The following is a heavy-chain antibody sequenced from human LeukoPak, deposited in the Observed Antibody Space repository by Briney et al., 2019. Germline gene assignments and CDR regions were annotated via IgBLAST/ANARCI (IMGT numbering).Heavy chain of an antibody. J-gene: IGHJ4*02. Sequence: GGSLRLSCAASGFTFSSYEMNWVRQAPGKGLEWVSYISSSGSTIYYADSVKGRFTISRDNAKNTLYLQMNSLRAEDTALYYCARSDDYNSRNVFNYWGQGTLVTVSS. CDR3: ARSDDYNSRNVFNY. CDR2: ISSSGSTI. V-gene: IGHV3-48*03. D-gene: IGHD5-24*01. CDR1: GFTFSSYE.